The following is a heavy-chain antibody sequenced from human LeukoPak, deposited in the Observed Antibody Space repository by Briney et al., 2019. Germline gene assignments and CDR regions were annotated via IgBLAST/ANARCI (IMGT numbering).Heavy chain of an antibody. CDR3: ARYLSSSSHTFDY. D-gene: IGHD6-13*01. J-gene: IGHJ4*02. CDR2: INHSGST. CDR1: GGSISGYY. V-gene: IGHV4-34*01. Sequence: SETLSLTCTVSGGSISGYYWSWIRQPPGKGLEWIGEINHSGSTNYNPSLKSRVTISVDTSKDQFSLKLSSVTAADTAVYYCARYLSSSSHTFDYWGQGTLVTVSS.